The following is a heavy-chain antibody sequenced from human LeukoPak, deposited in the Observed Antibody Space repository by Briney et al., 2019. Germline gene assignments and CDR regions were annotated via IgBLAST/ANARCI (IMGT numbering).Heavy chain of an antibody. Sequence: GSLRLSCAASGFTFSSYSMNWVRQAPGKGLEWVSSISSSSSYIYYADSVKGRFTISRDNAKNSLYLQMNSLRVEDTAVYYCAREDSSGWYSMDYWGQGTLVTVSS. CDR1: GFTFSSYS. V-gene: IGHV3-21*01. D-gene: IGHD6-19*01. CDR2: ISSSSSYI. J-gene: IGHJ4*02. CDR3: AREDSSGWYSMDY.